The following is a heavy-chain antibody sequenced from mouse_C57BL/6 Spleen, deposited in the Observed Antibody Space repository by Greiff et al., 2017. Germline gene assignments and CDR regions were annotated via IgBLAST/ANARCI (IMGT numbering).Heavy chain of an antibody. CDR2: IYPSDSET. CDR1: GYTFTSYW. J-gene: IGHJ1*03. D-gene: IGHD1-1*01. V-gene: IGHV1-61*01. Sequence: QVQLKQSGAELVRPGSSVKLSCKASGYTFTSYWMDWVKQRPGQGLEWIGNIYPSDSETHYNQKFKDKATLTVDKSSSTAYMQLSSLTSEDSAVYYCARELYGSSYWYFDVWGTGTTVTVSS. CDR3: ARELYGSSYWYFDV.